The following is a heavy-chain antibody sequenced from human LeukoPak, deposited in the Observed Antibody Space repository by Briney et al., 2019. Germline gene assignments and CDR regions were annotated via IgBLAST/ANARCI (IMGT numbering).Heavy chain of an antibody. D-gene: IGHD3-10*01. Sequence: PGGSLRLSCAASGFTFSNYGMHWVRQAPGKGLEWVAFIRYDGSNKYYADSVKGRFTISRDNSKNTLYLQMNSLRAEDTAVYSCAKDGFVPPPHTRRSGRPYYYDDWGQGTLVTVSS. CDR2: IRYDGSNK. CDR1: GFTFSNYG. V-gene: IGHV3-30*02. J-gene: IGHJ4*02. CDR3: AKDGFVPPPHTRRSGRPYYYDD.